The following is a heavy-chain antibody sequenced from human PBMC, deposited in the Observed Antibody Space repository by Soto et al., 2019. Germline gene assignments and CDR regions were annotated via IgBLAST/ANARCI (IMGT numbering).Heavy chain of an antibody. V-gene: IGHV1-3*01. J-gene: IGHJ6*02. CDR2: INAGNGNT. D-gene: IGHD3-10*01. Sequence: GASVKVSCKASGYTFTSYAMHWVRQAPGQRLEWMGWINAGNGNTKYSQKFQGRVTITRDTSASTAYMELSSLRSEDTAVYYCARDLIDYYGSGSDYEVNYYYYYGMDVWGQGTTVTVSS. CDR3: ARDLIDYYGSGSDYEVNYYYYYGMDV. CDR1: GYTFTSYA.